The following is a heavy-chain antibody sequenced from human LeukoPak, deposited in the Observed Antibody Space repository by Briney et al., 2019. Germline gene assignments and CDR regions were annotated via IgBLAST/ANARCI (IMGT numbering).Heavy chain of an antibody. CDR3: ARSSYSYGLDY. V-gene: IGHV1-2*02. Sequence: ASVKVSCKASGYTFGAYYMYWVRQAPGQGLEWMGWIRPNSGGTNYTQKFQGRVTMTRDTSTSTVYMELSSLRSEDTAVYYCARSSYSYGLDYWGQGTLVTVSS. J-gene: IGHJ4*02. CDR1: GYTFGAYY. D-gene: IGHD5-18*01. CDR2: IRPNSGGT.